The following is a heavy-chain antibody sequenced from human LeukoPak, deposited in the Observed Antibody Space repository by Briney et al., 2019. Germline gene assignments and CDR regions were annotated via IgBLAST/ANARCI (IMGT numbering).Heavy chain of an antibody. CDR2: ISSSGSTI. CDR1: GFTLSSYE. D-gene: IGHD3-22*01. CDR3: ARDLYYDSP. Sequence: GGSLRLSCAASGFTLSSYEMNWVRQAPGKGLEWVSYISSSGSTIYYADPVKGRFTISRDNAKNSLYLQMNSLRAEDTAVYYCARDLYYDSPWGRGTLVTVSS. V-gene: IGHV3-48*03. J-gene: IGHJ2*01.